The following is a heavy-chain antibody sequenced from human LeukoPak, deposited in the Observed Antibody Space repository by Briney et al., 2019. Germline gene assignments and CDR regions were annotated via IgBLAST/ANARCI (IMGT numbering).Heavy chain of an antibody. J-gene: IGHJ4*02. D-gene: IGHD2-21*01. V-gene: IGHV3-23*01. Sequence: GGSLRLSCAASGFTFSDYDLNWVRQAPGKGLEWVSGISGSGDSRYADSVKGRFTISRDNSKNTLYLQMNSLRAEDTAVYYCAKDISNFDYWGQGTLVTVSS. CDR3: AKDISNFDY. CDR1: GFTFSDYD. CDR2: ISGSGDSR.